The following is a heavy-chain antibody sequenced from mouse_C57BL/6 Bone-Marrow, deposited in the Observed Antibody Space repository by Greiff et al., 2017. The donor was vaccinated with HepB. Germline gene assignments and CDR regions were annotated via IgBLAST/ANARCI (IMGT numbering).Heavy chain of an antibody. CDR3: ARRGSSGYFDY. CDR2: ISNGGGST. D-gene: IGHD3-2*02. J-gene: IGHJ2*01. Sequence: VQLKESGGGLVQPGGSLKLSCAASGFTFSDYYMYWVRQTPEKRLEWVAYISNGGGSTYYPDTVKGRFTISRDNAKNTLYLQMSRLKSEDTAMYYCARRGSSGYFDYWGQGTTLTVSS. CDR1: GFTFSDYY. V-gene: IGHV5-12*01.